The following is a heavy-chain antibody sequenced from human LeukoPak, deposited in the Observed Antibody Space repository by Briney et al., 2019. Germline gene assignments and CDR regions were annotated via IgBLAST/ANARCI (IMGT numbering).Heavy chain of an antibody. V-gene: IGHV4-34*01. J-gene: IGHJ4*02. CDR2: INLSGTT. CDR1: GGSFSGYY. CDR3: ARAFAPPDFGVVILFDY. Sequence: PSETLSLTCAVYGGSFSGYYWSWVRQPPGKGLEWIGEINLSGTTNYSPSLKSRAAISLDTSKEQLSLKLRSVTAADTAVYYCARAFAPPDFGVVILFDYWGQGTLVTVSS. D-gene: IGHD3-3*01.